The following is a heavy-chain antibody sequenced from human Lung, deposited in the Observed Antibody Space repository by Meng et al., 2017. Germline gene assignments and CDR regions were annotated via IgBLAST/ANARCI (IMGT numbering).Heavy chain of an antibody. CDR3: ARGDYGGWPDP. V-gene: IGHV1-3*04. Sequence: QVQLLQSGAEVKKPGASVKVSCRTYGYPFTQDAVHWVRQAPGQRLEWMGWMYTNNGNTKSSQKFQGRDTMTRDTSASTAYMELSSLRSEDTAVYYCARGDYGGWPDPWGQGTLVTVSS. CDR2: MYTNNGNT. J-gene: IGHJ5*02. D-gene: IGHD4-17*01. CDR1: GYPFTQDA.